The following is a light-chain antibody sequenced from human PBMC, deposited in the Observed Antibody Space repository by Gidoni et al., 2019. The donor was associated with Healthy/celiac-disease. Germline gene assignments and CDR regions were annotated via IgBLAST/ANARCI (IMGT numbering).Light chain of an antibody. CDR2: EVS. Sequence: QSALTQPASVSGSPGQSITISCTGTSSDVGGYNYFSWYQQHPGKAPKLMIYEVSNRPSGVPDRFSGSKSGNTASLTISGLQAEDEADYYCSSYTSSSTLSWVFGGGTKLTVL. CDR1: SSDVGGYNY. J-gene: IGLJ3*02. V-gene: IGLV2-14*01. CDR3: SSYTSSSTLSWV.